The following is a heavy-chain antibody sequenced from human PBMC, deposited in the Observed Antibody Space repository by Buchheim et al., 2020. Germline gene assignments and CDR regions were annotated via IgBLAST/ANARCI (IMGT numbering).Heavy chain of an antibody. CDR1: GFTFSNAW. V-gene: IGHV3-15*01. J-gene: IGHJ4*02. Sequence: EVQLVESGGGLVKPGGSLRLSCAASGFTFSNAWMSWVRQAPGKGLEWVGRIKSKTDGGTTDYAAPVKGRFTISRDDAKNTLYLQMNSQKTEDTAVYYCTTDLIIREYYGSEIGDYWGQGTL. CDR3: TTDLIIREYYGSEIGDY. D-gene: IGHD3-10*01. CDR2: IKSKTDGGTT.